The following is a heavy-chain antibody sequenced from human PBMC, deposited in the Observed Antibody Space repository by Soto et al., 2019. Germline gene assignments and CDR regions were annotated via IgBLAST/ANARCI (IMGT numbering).Heavy chain of an antibody. V-gene: IGHV4-61*01. CDR3: ARERPDGSRLDP. CDR1: CISVISRSSY. CDR2: IYYSGST. Sequence: SETLSLTCTFYCISVISRSSYWNWIRQPPGKGLEWIGYIYYSGSTYYNPSLKSRVTISVDPSKNQFSLKLSSVTAADTAVYYCARERPDGSRLDPWGQGTLVTVS. D-gene: IGHD6-13*01. J-gene: IGHJ5*02.